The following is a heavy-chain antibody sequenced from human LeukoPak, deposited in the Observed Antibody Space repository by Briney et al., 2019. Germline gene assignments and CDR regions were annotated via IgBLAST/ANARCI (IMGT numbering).Heavy chain of an antibody. CDR1: GFTFSSYW. D-gene: IGHD4-17*01. CDR2: IKQDGSEK. Sequence: PEGSLRLSCAASGFTFSSYWMSWVRQAPGKGLEGVANIKQDGSEKYYVDSVKGRFTISRDNAKNSLYLQMNSLRAEDTAVYYCARDRAVTRFDPWGQGTLVTVSS. V-gene: IGHV3-7*01. CDR3: ARDRAVTRFDP. J-gene: IGHJ5*02.